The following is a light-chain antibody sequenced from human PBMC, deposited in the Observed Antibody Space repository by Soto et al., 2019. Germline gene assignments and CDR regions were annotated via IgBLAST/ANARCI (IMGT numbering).Light chain of an antibody. Sequence: EIVMTQFPATLSVSPGERVTLSCRASESVSSNLAWYQQKPGQAPRLLIFGASTRATGIPARFSGSGSGTEFTLTISSLQSEDFAVYYCQQYNNWPRTFGKGTKVDIK. CDR1: ESVSSN. V-gene: IGKV3-15*01. CDR2: GAS. J-gene: IGKJ1*01. CDR3: QQYNNWPRT.